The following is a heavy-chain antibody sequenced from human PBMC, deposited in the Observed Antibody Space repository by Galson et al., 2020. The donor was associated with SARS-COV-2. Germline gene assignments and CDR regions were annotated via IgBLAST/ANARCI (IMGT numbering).Heavy chain of an antibody. CDR1: GYTFTSYG. J-gene: IGHJ6*02. Sequence: SELVSCKDSGYTFTSYGISWVQQAPGQGLEWMGWMSAYNGNTNYAQKLQGRVTMTTDTSTSTAYMELRSLRSDDTAVYYCARLLSYYYGMDVWGQGTTVTVSS. CDR2: MSAYNGNT. CDR3: ARLLSYYYGMDV. V-gene: IGHV1-18*01.